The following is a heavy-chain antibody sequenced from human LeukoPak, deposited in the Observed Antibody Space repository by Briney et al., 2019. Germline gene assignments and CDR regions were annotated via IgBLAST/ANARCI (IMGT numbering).Heavy chain of an antibody. CDR1: GFTFSSYG. V-gene: IGHV3-30*02. CDR3: AKAEGIAAAGTDY. CDR2: IRYDGSNK. J-gene: IGHJ4*02. Sequence: GGPLRLSCAASGFTFSSYGMHWVRQAPAKGLDWVAFIRYDGSNKYYADSVKGRFTIARDNSKNTLYLQMNRLRAEDTAVYYCAKAEGIAAAGTDYWGQGTLVTVSS. D-gene: IGHD6-13*01.